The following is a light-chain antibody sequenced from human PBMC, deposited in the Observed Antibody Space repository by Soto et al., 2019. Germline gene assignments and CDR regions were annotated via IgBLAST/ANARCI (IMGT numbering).Light chain of an antibody. CDR3: QQYDSSPQA. CDR2: DAF. J-gene: IGKJ1*01. Sequence: ESVLTQSPGTLSLSPGERATLPCRASQSVSSFLAWYQQKPGQAPRLLIYDAFSRATGIPDRFSGSGSGTDFTLTISSMEPEDFAVYYCQQYDSSPQAFGQGTKVDIK. CDR1: QSVSSF. V-gene: IGKV3-20*01.